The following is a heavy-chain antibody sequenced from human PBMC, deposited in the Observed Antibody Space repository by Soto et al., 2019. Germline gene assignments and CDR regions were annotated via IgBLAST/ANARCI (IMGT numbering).Heavy chain of an antibody. J-gene: IGHJ4*02. CDR2: ISGSGGST. Sequence: EVQLVETGGGLIQPGGSLRLSCAASGFTVSSNYMNWVRQAPGKGLEWVSAISGSGGSTYYADSVKGRFTISRDNSKNTLYLQMNSLRAEDTAVYYCAKDRKLAYWGQGTLVTVSS. CDR3: AKDRKLAY. D-gene: IGHD3-10*01. V-gene: IGHV3-23*04. CDR1: GFTVSSNY.